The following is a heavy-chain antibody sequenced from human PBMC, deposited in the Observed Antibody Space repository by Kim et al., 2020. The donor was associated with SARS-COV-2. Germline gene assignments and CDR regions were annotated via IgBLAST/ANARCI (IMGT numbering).Heavy chain of an antibody. CDR1: GGSISSYY. J-gene: IGHJ5*02. CDR3: AREKRGIVVVPAAIGVLDP. CDR2: IYYSGST. D-gene: IGHD2-2*01. V-gene: IGHV4-59*01. Sequence: SETLSLTCTVSGGSISSYYWSWIRQPPGKGLEWIGYIYYSGSTNYNPSLKSRVTISVDTSKNQFSLKLSSVTAADTAVYYCAREKRGIVVVPAAIGVLDPWGQGTLVTVSS.